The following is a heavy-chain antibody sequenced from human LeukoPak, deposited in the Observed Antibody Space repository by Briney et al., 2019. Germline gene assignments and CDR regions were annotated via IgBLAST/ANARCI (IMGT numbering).Heavy chain of an antibody. V-gene: IGHV3-7*01. CDR1: GFTFSSYW. CDR2: IKQDGSEK. Sequence: GGSLRLSCAASGFTFSSYWMSWVRQAPGKGLEWVANIKQDGSEKYYVDSVKGRFTISRDNAKNSLYLQMNSLRAEDTAVYYCVRDRGRSASAKQLFDYWGPGTLVTVSS. J-gene: IGHJ4*02. D-gene: IGHD5-24*01. CDR3: VRDRGRSASAKQLFDY.